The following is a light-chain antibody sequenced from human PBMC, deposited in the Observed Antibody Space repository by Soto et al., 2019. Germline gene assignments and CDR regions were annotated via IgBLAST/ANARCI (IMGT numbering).Light chain of an antibody. CDR3: QQYDAYWT. J-gene: IGKJ1*01. CDR1: QSITTW. Sequence: DIQMTQSPSTLSASVGDRVTITCRASQSITTWLAWYQQKPGKAPKLLIFQASRLESGVPSRFSGSGSGTEFTLTIISLQPDDSATYYWQQYDAYWTFGQGTKVEIK. V-gene: IGKV1-5*03. CDR2: QAS.